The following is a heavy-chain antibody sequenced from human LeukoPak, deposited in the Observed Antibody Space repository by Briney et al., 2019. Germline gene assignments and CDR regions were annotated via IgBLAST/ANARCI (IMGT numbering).Heavy chain of an antibody. V-gene: IGHV4-61*03. D-gene: IGHD4-23*01. CDR1: GASVNSDSYY. J-gene: IGHJ4*02. Sequence: SETLSLTCTVSGASVNSDSYYWSWIRQPPGKGLEWVGHIYNGGSTNYNPSLKSRVTMSVDTSKNHFSVKLSSVAAADTAVYYCARHYRGLDYWGQGTLATVSS. CDR3: ARHYRGLDY. CDR2: IYNGGST.